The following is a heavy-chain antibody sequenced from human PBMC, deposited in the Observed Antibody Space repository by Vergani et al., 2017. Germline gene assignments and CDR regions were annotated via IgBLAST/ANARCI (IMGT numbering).Heavy chain of an antibody. V-gene: IGHV4-34*01. CDR3: ARAPFFTMVRGIGRNYFDY. CDR1: GGSFSGYY. D-gene: IGHD3-10*01. J-gene: IGHJ4*02. Sequence: QVQLQQWGAGLLKPSETLSLTCAVYGGSFSGYYWSWIRQPPGKGLEWVGEINHSGSTNYNPSLKSRVTISVDTSKNQFSLKLSSVTSADTAVYYWARAPFFTMVRGIGRNYFDYWGQGTLVTVSS. CDR2: INHSGST.